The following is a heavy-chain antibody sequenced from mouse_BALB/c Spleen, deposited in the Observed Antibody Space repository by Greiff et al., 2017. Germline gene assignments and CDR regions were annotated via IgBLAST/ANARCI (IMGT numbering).Heavy chain of an antibody. CDR2: ISSGSSTI. CDR3: ARSGDYDSAWFAY. D-gene: IGHD2-4*01. J-gene: IGHJ3*01. CDR1: GFTFSSFG. V-gene: IGHV5-17*02. Sequence: EVQGVESGGGLVQPGGSLKLSCAASGFTFSSFGMHWVRQAPEKGLEWVAYISSGSSTIYYADTVKGRFTISRDNPKNTLFLQMTSLRSEDTAMYYCARSGDYDSAWFAYWGQGTLVTVSA.